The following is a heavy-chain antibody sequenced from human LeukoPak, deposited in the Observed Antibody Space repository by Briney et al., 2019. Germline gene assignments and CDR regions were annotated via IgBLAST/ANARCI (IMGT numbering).Heavy chain of an antibody. J-gene: IGHJ4*02. Sequence: SETLSLTCAVSGASVSSSNWWMWVRQPPKKGLEWIGEIHHSGSTNYNPSLKSRVTMSVDTSKNQISLRLTSVTAADTAVYYCARVLYGSDSFWGQGNLVTVSS. CDR3: ARVLYGSDSF. CDR2: IHHSGST. CDR1: GASVSSSNW. D-gene: IGHD6-19*01. V-gene: IGHV4-4*02.